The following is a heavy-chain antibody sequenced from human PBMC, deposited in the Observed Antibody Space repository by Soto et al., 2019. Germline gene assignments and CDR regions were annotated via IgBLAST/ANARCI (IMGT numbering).Heavy chain of an antibody. CDR1: GGSISSGGYS. Sequence: QLQLQESGSGLVKPSQTLSLTCAVSGGSISSGGYSWSWIRQPPGKGLEWIGYIYHGSTYYNPSLKSRVTXSXDXTTIQFSLKLSSVTAADTAVYYCARAGGLGAVAVDYWGQGTLVTVSS. D-gene: IGHD6-19*01. V-gene: IGHV4-30-2*01. J-gene: IGHJ4*02. CDR3: ARAGGLGAVAVDY. CDR2: IYHGST.